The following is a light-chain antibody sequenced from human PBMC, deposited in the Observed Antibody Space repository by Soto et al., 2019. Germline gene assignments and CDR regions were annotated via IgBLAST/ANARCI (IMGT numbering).Light chain of an antibody. CDR3: SSYTDRNNLV. CDR1: SSDIGGYDS. J-gene: IGLJ1*01. V-gene: IGLV2-8*01. CDR2: DVS. Sequence: QSALTQSPSASGSPGQSVTISCTGTSSDIGGYDSVSWYQQHPGKAPKVMIYDVSKRPSGVPDRFSGSKSGNTASLTVSALQAEDEADYYCSSYTDRNNLVFGTGTKRTVL.